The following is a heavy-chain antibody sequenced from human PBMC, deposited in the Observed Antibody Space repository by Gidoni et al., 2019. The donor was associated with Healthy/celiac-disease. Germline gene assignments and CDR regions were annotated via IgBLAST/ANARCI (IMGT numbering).Heavy chain of an antibody. CDR2: ISGSGGST. J-gene: IGHJ4*02. V-gene: IGHV3-23*01. CDR1: GFTCSSYA. Sequence: EVQLLESGGGLVQTGGSLRLSCADPGFTCSSYALRWVRQAPGKGLGWVSAISGSGGSTYYADSVKGRFTISRDNSKNTLYLQMNSLRAEDTAVYYCAKGPPFTVYYYFDYWGQGTLVTVSS. D-gene: IGHD3-9*01. CDR3: AKGPPFTVYYYFDY.